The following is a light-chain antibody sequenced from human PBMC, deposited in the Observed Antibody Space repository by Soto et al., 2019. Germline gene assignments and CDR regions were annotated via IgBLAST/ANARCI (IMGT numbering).Light chain of an antibody. CDR1: SSDVGGYNY. Sequence: QSVLTQPASVSGSPGQSITISCTGTSSDVGGYNYVSWYQQHPGKAPKLMIYEVSNRPSGVSNHFSGSKSGNTASLTISGLQAEDEADYYCSSYTSSSFYVFGTGTNVTVL. CDR3: SSYTSSSFYV. CDR2: EVS. J-gene: IGLJ1*01. V-gene: IGLV2-14*01.